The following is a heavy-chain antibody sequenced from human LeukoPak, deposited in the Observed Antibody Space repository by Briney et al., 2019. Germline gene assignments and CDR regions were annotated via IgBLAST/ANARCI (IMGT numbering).Heavy chain of an antibody. CDR2: IYSSGST. J-gene: IGHJ4*02. CDR1: GRSISSYH. D-gene: IGHD5-12*01. CDR3: ARDLNGYSGYLFDY. V-gene: IGHV4-4*07. Sequence: PSDTLSLICTVSGRSISSYHWSWLRQPAGKGLEGIGRIYSSGSTNYNPSLKSRVTMSVDTSKNQFSLKLSSVTASDTAVYYCARDLNGYSGYLFDYWGQGTLVTVSS.